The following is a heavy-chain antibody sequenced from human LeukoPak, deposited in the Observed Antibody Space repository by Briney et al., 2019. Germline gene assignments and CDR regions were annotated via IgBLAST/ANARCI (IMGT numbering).Heavy chain of an antibody. Sequence: SETLSLTCTVSGGSISSVGYYWSWIRQPPGKGLEWIEYIPYSGSTKYSPSLKSRLTISVDTSKNQFSLKLSSVTAADTAVYYCARSLITFGGVIVNFDFWGQGILVTVSS. D-gene: IGHD3-16*02. V-gene: IGHV4-61*08. CDR3: ARSLITFGGVIVNFDF. J-gene: IGHJ4*02. CDR2: IPYSGST. CDR1: GGSISSVGYY.